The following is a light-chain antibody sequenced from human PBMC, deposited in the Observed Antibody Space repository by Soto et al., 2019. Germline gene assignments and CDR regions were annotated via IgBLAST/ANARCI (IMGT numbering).Light chain of an antibody. CDR3: LQHNSYPFT. J-gene: IGKJ5*01. V-gene: IGKV1-17*01. CDR1: QGIRND. CDR2: AAS. Sequence: DIQMTQSPSSLSASVGDRVTITWRASQGIRNDLGWYQKKKGKAPKRLIYAASSLQGGVPSRLSGSGYGTELTITISSMQNEDFETYYCLQHNSYPFTFGQGTRLEIK.